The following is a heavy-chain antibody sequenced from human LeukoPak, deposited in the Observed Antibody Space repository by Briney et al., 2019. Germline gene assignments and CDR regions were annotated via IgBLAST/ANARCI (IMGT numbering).Heavy chain of an antibody. V-gene: IGHV3-7*01. D-gene: IGHD2-21*01. CDR3: ARDPMRGGDLDY. CDR2: IKEDGSDK. CDR1: GFKFSDHY. J-gene: IGHJ4*02. Sequence: PGGSLRLSCAASGFKFSDHYIDWVRQAPGKGLEWVANIKEDGSDKHYVDSVKGRFTISRDNAKNSLYLQMNSLRDEDTAVYFCARDPMRGGDLDYWGQGTLVTVSS.